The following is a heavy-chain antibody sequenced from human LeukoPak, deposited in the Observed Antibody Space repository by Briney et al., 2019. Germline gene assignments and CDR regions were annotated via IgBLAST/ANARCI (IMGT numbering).Heavy chain of an antibody. CDR1: GGTFSSYA. Sequence: ASVKVSCKASGGTFSSYAISWVRQAPGQGLEWMGGIIPIFGTANYAQKFQGRVTITADESTSTAYMELSSLRSEDTAVYYCARGGCSSTSCYWTSEPRYMDVWGKGTTVTVSS. D-gene: IGHD2-2*01. V-gene: IGHV1-69*13. CDR2: IIPIFGTA. CDR3: ARGGCSSTSCYWTSEPRYMDV. J-gene: IGHJ6*03.